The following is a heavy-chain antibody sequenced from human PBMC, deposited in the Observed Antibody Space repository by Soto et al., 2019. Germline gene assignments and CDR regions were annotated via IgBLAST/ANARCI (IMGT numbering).Heavy chain of an antibody. CDR3: ARDLEFRDGNVSHLDY. J-gene: IGHJ4*02. CDR1: GGTFSSHV. V-gene: IGHV1-69*01. D-gene: IGHD3-10*01. CDR2: IMLIIGTA. Sequence: QVQLVQSGAEVKKPGSSVNVSCKASGGTFSSHVFNWVRRAPGQGLEWMGGIMLIIGTANYAQKLQGRVTITADESTSTAYMELSRLRSEHTAVDYCARDLEFRDGNVSHLDYWVQGTLVTVSS.